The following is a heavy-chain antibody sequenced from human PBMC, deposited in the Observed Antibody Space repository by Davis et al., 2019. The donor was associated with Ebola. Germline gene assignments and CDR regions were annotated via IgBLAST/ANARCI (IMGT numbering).Heavy chain of an antibody. V-gene: IGHV4-39*01. J-gene: IGHJ4*02. CDR1: GGSISSSSYY. CDR3: ARLPGLWFDY. CDR2: IYYSGST. D-gene: IGHD5-18*01. Sequence: MPSETLSLTCTVSGGSISSSSYYWGWIRQPPGKGLEWIGSIYYSGSTYYNPSLKSRLTISVDTSKNQFSLKLSSVTAADTAVYYCARLPGLWFDYWGQGTLVTVSS.